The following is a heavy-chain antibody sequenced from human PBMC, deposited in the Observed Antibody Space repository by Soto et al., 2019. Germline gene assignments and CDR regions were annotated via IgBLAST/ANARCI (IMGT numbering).Heavy chain of an antibody. CDR3: ARVPAAKNYYYGMDV. D-gene: IGHD2-2*01. CDR2: TNHSGST. J-gene: IGHJ6*02. V-gene: IGHV4-34*01. CDR1: GGSFSGYY. Sequence: SETLSLTCAVYGGSFSGYYWSWIRQPPGKGLEWIGETNHSGSTNYNPSLKSRVTISVDTSKNQFSLKLSSVTAADTAVYYCARVPAAKNYYYGMDVWGQGATVTVSS.